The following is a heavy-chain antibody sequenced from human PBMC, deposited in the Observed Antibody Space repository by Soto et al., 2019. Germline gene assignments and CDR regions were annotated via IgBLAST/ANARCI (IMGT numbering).Heavy chain of an antibody. CDR1: GFTVSGYG. D-gene: IGHD4-17*01. V-gene: IGHV3-74*01. J-gene: IGHJ6*03. Sequence: EVQLVESGGGLFHPGGSLRLSCAASGFTVSGYGMHGVRHSPGKGLVWVSRINSEGKITNYADSVKGRFTISSDNAKNTLYLQMNSLRAEDTAVYYCARSAYSDYFYYYYIDVWGKGTTVTVSS. CDR2: INSEGKIT. CDR3: ARSAYSDYFYYYYIDV.